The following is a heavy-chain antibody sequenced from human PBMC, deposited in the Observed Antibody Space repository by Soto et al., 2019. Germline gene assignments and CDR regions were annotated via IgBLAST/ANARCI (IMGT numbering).Heavy chain of an antibody. Sequence: PGGSLRLSCAASGFTFSSYAMSWVRQAPGKGLEWVSAISGSGGSTYYADSVKGRFTISRDNSKNTLYLQMNSLRAEDTAVYYCATDLTVTRFMRFDYWGQGTLVTVSS. D-gene: IGHD4-17*01. J-gene: IGHJ4*02. V-gene: IGHV3-23*01. CDR3: ATDLTVTRFMRFDY. CDR1: GFTFSSYA. CDR2: ISGSGGST.